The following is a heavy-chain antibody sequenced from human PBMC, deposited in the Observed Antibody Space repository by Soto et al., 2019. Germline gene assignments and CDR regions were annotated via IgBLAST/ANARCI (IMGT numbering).Heavy chain of an antibody. CDR1: GYTFTSYD. D-gene: IGHD6-6*01. CDR3: ARGIAARLLYYYYYMDV. CDR2: MNPNSGNT. Sequence: QVQLVQSGAEVKKPGASVKVSCKASGYTFTSYDINWVRQATGQGIEWMGWMNPNSGNTGYAQKFQGRVTMTRNTSIRTAYMELSRLRSEDTAVYYCARGIAARLLYYYYYMDVWGKGTTVTVSS. J-gene: IGHJ6*03. V-gene: IGHV1-8*01.